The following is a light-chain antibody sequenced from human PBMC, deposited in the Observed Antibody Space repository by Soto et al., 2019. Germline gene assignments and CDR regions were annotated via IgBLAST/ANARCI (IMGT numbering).Light chain of an antibody. Sequence: DIKRTQSPATVSGSVGDRVTITCGASQSISSWLAWYQQKPGKDPKLLIYAASSLQSGVPSRFIGGGSGTNFNLTVSSLQTEDFATYYCQQRYSTTITFGQGTRLEIK. CDR2: AAS. J-gene: IGKJ5*01. V-gene: IGKV1-39*01. CDR3: QQRYSTTIT. CDR1: QSISSW.